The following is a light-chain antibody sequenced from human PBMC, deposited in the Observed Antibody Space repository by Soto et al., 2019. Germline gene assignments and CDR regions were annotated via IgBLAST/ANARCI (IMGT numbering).Light chain of an antibody. J-gene: IGKJ1*01. CDR1: QSVLYSSNNKNY. Sequence: DIVMTQSPDSLAVSLGERATINCKSSQSVLYSSNNKNYLAWYQQKPGQPPKLLIYWASTRESGVPDRFSGSGSGKEFTLTISSLPAEDVAVYYCQQYYSTPPVTFGQGTKVEIK. V-gene: IGKV4-1*01. CDR3: QQYYSTPPVT. CDR2: WAS.